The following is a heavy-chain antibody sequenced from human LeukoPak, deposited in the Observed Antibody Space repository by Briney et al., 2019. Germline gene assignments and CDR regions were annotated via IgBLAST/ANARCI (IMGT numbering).Heavy chain of an antibody. CDR2: IYYSGST. V-gene: IGHV4-39*07. D-gene: IGHD6-13*01. J-gene: IGHJ5*02. CDR1: GGSISSTNYY. CDR3: ARSRSIAAAGKNWFDP. Sequence: SETLSLTCTVSGGSISSTNYYWGWIRQPPGKGLEWIGSIYYSGSTYYNPSLKSRVTISVDKSKNQFSLKLSSVTAADTAVYYCARSRSIAAAGKNWFDPWGQGTLVTVSS.